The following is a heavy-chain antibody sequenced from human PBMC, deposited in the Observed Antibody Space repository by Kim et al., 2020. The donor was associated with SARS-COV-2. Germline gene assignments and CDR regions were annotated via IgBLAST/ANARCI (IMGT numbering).Heavy chain of an antibody. V-gene: IGHV4-59*01. CDR1: GGSISTYF. CDR3: SRNLDY. J-gene: IGHJ4*02. Sequence: SETLSLTCTVSGGSISTYFWSWIRQPPGKGLEWIGYIHYSGGTSGSTNYNPSLKSRVTILADTSKNQFSLKVSSVAVADTAVYYCSRNLDYWGQGTLVTVAS. CDR2: IHYSGGTSGST.